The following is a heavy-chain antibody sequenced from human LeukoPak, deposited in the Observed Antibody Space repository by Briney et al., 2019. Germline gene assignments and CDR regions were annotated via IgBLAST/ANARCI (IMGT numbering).Heavy chain of an antibody. CDR2: INPNSGGT. J-gene: IGHJ4*02. D-gene: IGHD4-17*01. Sequence: ASVKVSCKASGYTFTGYYMHWVRQAPGQGLEWMGWINPNSGGTNYAQKFQGRVTMTRDTSISTAYMELSRLRSDDTAVYYCARVVPLRWDYEALGYWGQGTLVTVSS. CDR3: ARVVPLRWDYEALGY. CDR1: GYTFTGYY. V-gene: IGHV1-2*02.